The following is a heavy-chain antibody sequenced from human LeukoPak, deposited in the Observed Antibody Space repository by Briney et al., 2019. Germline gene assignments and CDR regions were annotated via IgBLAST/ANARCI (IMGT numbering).Heavy chain of an antibody. CDR1: GGSIINYY. Sequence: SETLSLTCTVSGGSIINYYWSWIRQPAGRGLEWIGRIYTSGTTNYSPSLKSRVTMSVDTSTNQFSLKLRSVTAADTAVYYCAREGGGGSYWPYDYWGQGTLVTVSS. J-gene: IGHJ4*02. CDR2: IYTSGTT. V-gene: IGHV4-4*07. D-gene: IGHD3-16*01. CDR3: AREGGGGSYWPYDY.